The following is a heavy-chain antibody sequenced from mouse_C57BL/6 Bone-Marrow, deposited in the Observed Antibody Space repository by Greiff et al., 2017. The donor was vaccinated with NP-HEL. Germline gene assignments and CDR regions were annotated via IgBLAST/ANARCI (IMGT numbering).Heavy chain of an antibody. V-gene: IGHV1-18*01. CDR2: INPNNGGT. CDR3: ARLSVDDYDVWFAY. Sequence: EVQLQQSGPELVKPGASVKIPCKASGYTFTDYNMDWVKQSHGKSLEWIGDINPNNGGTIYNQKFKGKATLTVDKSSSTAYMELRSLTSEDTAVYYCARLSVDDYDVWFAYWGQGTLVTVSA. CDR1: GYTFTDYN. J-gene: IGHJ3*01. D-gene: IGHD2-4*01.